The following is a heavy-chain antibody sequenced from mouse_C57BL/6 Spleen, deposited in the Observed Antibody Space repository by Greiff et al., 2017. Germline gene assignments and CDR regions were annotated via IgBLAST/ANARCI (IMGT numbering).Heavy chain of an antibody. J-gene: IGHJ3*01. Sequence: VQLQQSGAELARPGASVKLSCKASGYTFTSYGISWVKQRPGQGLEWIGYINPSSGYTKYNQKFKDKATLTADNSSSTAYMQLSSLTSEDSAVYYCASSTMVTRALAYWGQGTLVTVSA. CDR1: GYTFTSYG. CDR2: INPSSGYT. V-gene: IGHV1-4*01. D-gene: IGHD2-2*01. CDR3: ASSTMVTRALAY.